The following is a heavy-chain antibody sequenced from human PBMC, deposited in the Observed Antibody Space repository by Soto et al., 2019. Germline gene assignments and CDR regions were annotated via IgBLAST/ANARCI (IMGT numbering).Heavy chain of an antibody. CDR1: GFTFSSYA. Sequence: GWSLRLSCAASGFTFSSYAMSWVRQAPGKGLEWVSAISGSGGSTYYADSVKGRFTISRDNSKNTLYLQMNSLRAEDTAVYYCAKDRIAAAAVRYNLFDPWGQGTMVTVSS. CDR3: AKDRIAAAAVRYNLFDP. D-gene: IGHD6-13*01. J-gene: IGHJ5*02. V-gene: IGHV3-23*01. CDR2: ISGSGGST.